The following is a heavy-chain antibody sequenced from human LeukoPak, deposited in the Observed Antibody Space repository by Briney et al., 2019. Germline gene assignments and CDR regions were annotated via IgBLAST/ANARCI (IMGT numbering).Heavy chain of an antibody. CDR1: GGSISSYY. CDR2: IYYSGST. CDR3: ARGGPPTVTRFDY. Sequence: PSETLSLTCTVSGGSISSYYWSWIRQPPGKGLEWIGYIYYSGSTNYNPSLKSRVTISVDTPKNQFSLKLRSVTAADTAVYYCARGGPPTVTRFDYWGQGTLVTVS. J-gene: IGHJ4*02. V-gene: IGHV4-59*01. D-gene: IGHD4-17*01.